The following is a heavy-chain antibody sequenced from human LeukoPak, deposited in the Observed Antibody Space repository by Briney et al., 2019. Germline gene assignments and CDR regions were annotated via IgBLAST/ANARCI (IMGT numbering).Heavy chain of an antibody. CDR2: ISSSGSTI. CDR3: ARAAYCGGDCYPLDY. J-gene: IGHJ4*02. CDR1: GFTFSSYE. Sequence: GGSLRLSCAASGFTFSSYEMNWVRQAPGKGLEWGSYISSSGSTIYYADSVKGRFTISRDNAKNYLYLQMNSLRAEDTAVYYCARAAYCGGDCYPLDYWGQGTLVTVSS. D-gene: IGHD2-21*02. V-gene: IGHV3-48*03.